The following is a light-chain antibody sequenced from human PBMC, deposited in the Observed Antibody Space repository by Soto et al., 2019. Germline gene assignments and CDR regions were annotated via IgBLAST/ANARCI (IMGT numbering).Light chain of an antibody. V-gene: IGKV1D-12*01. Sequence: DIQMIQSPSSVYASVGDRVTVACRSSQAIAGWLAWYQQKPGKAPRLLIYGTSTLQSGVPSRFSGSGSGTDFTLTINSLQPEDFATYYCQQAYSFPLTFGGGTRWISN. CDR2: GTS. J-gene: IGKJ4*01. CDR3: QQAYSFPLT. CDR1: QAIAGW.